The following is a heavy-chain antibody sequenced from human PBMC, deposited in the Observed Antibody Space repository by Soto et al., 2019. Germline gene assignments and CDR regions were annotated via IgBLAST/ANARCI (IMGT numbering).Heavy chain of an antibody. CDR2: IWYDGSNK. Sequence: GGSLRLSCAASGFTFSSYGMHWVRQAPGKGLEWVAVIWYDGSNKYYADSVKGRFTISRDNSKNTLYLQMNSLRAEDTAVYYCARGSEALGDYVSPDYWGQGTLVTVSS. CDR3: ARGSEALGDYVSPDY. J-gene: IGHJ4*02. D-gene: IGHD4-17*01. V-gene: IGHV3-33*01. CDR1: GFTFSSYG.